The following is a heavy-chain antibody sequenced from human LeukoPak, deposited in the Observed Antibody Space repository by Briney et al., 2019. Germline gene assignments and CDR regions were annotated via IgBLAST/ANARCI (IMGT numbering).Heavy chain of an antibody. V-gene: IGHV3-15*01. J-gene: IGHJ1*01. Sequence: GGSLRLSCAASGFTFNNAWMSWVRQAPGKGLEWVGRIKSKTDGGTTDYAAPVKGRFTISRDDPKNTLYLQMNSLKTEDTAVYYCTTEATVTTSPPFQHWGQGTLVTVSS. CDR2: IKSKTDGGTT. CDR1: GFTFNNAW. CDR3: TTEATVTTSPPFQH. D-gene: IGHD4-17*01.